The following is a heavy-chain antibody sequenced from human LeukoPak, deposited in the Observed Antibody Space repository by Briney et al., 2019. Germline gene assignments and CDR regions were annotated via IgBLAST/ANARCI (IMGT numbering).Heavy chain of an antibody. D-gene: IGHD1-26*01. CDR3: ARQGSGNYLSPVNY. CDR2: IYYSGST. CDR1: GGSISSNNYY. V-gene: IGHV4-39*01. J-gene: IGHJ4*02. Sequence: SETLSLTCTVSGGSISSNNYYWDWIRQPPGKGLEWIGTIYYSGSTYYNPSLKSRVTISVDTSKNQFSLKLSSVTAADTAVYYCARQGSGNYLSPVNYWGQGTLVTVSS.